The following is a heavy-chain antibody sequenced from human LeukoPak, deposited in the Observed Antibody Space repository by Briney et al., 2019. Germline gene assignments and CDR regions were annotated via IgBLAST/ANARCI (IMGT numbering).Heavy chain of an antibody. Sequence: SETLSLTCTVSGGSISISSYYWGWSRQPPGKGLEWIGSIYYSGSTNYNPSLKSRVTISVDTSKNQFSLRLSSVTAADTAVYYCARVALGSGSYGYYFDYWGQGTLVTVSS. CDR3: ARVALGSGSYGYYFDY. V-gene: IGHV4-39*07. CDR1: GGSISISSYY. J-gene: IGHJ4*02. D-gene: IGHD3-10*01. CDR2: IYYSGST.